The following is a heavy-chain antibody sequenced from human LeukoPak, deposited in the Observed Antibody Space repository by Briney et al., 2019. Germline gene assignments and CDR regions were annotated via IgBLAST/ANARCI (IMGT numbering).Heavy chain of an antibody. CDR2: ISYDGSNK. D-gene: IGHD1-26*01. J-gene: IGHJ3*02. CDR1: GFTFSSYG. CDR3: AKDRGPVGATGAFDI. Sequence: GGSLRLSCAASGFTFSSYGMHWVRQAPGKELEWVAVISYDGSNKYYADSVKGRFTISRDNSKNTLYLQMNSLRAEDTAVYYCAKDRGPVGATGAFDIWGQGTTVTVSS. V-gene: IGHV3-30*18.